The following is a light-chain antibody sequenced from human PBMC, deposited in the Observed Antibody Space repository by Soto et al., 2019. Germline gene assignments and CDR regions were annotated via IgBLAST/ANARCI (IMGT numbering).Light chain of an antibody. V-gene: IGLV2-14*01. CDR2: EVS. CDR1: SSDVGGYNY. J-gene: IGLJ1*01. Sequence: QSALTQPASVSGSPGQSITISCTGTSSDVGGYNYVSWYQQHPGKAPKLMIYEVSNRPSGASNRFSGSKSGNTAFLTISGLQAEDEADYYCSSYTSSSTYVFGTGTKVTVL. CDR3: SSYTSSSTYV.